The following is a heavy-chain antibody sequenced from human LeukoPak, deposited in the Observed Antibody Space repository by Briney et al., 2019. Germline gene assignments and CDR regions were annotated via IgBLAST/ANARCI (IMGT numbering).Heavy chain of an antibody. J-gene: IGHJ4*02. D-gene: IGHD4-17*01. Sequence: PSETLSLTCTVSSDSISSGDYYWSWIRQPAGKGLEFIGYINKNGGTYYNPPLKSRVSISIDTSKNQFSLKLTSVTAADTAVYFCAREHKSCGDYPYYFDSWGQGTLVTVSS. V-gene: IGHV4-30-4*01. CDR1: SDSISSGDYY. CDR3: AREHKSCGDYPYYFDS. CDR2: INKNGGT.